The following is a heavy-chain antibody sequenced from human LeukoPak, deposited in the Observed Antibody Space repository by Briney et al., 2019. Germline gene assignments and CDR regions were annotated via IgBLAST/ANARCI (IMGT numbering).Heavy chain of an antibody. CDR3: ATRAVQSNWFDP. CDR2: IYHSGST. V-gene: IGHV4-4*02. D-gene: IGHD4-11*01. CDR1: GGSISSSNW. J-gene: IGHJ5*02. Sequence: KTSGTLSLTCAVSGGSISSSNWWSWVRQPPGKGLEWIGEIYHSGSTNYNPSLKSRVTISVDTSKNQFSLKLSSVTAADTAVYYCATRAVQSNWFDPWGQGTLVTVSS.